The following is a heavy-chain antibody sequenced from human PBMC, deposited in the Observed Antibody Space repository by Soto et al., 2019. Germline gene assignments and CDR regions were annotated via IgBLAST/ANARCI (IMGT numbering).Heavy chain of an antibody. Sequence: EVQLVESGGGLVQPGGSLRLSCAASGFTFSTYWMSWVRQAPGKGLEWVATIKQDGSQKYYVDSVNGRFTISRDNAKKSLSLQMDSQRAEDTAVYYCARIEFIAATGALGAFDIWGQGTMVTVSS. J-gene: IGHJ3*02. CDR3: ARIEFIAATGALGAFDI. CDR1: GFTFSTYW. V-gene: IGHV3-7*05. CDR2: IKQDGSQK. D-gene: IGHD6-13*01.